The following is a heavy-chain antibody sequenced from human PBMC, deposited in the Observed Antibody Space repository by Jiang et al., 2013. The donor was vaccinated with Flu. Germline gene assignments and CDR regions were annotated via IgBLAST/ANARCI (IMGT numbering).Heavy chain of an antibody. J-gene: IGHJ5*02. Sequence: SVSSNSAAWNWIRQSPSRGLEWLGRTYYRSKWYNDYAVSVKSRITINPDTSKNQFSLQLNSVTPEDTAVYYCAFQASNEGEYNWFDPWGQGTLVTVSS. V-gene: IGHV6-1*01. CDR1: SVSSNSAA. D-gene: IGHD4-11*01. CDR2: TYYRSKWYN. CDR3: AFQASNEGEYNWFDP.